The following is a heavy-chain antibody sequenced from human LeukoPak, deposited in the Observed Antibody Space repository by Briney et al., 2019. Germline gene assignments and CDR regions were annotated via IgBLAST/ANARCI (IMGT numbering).Heavy chain of an antibody. CDR2: IYSDNT. V-gene: IGHV3-53*01. Sequence: PGGSLRLSCTVSGFTVSSNSTSWVRQAPGKGLEWVSFIYSDNTHYSDSVKGRFTISRDNSKNTLYLQMNSLRAEDTAVYYCAREGRDYGDYDGPDPWGQGTLVTVSS. CDR3: AREGRDYGDYDGPDP. D-gene: IGHD4-17*01. J-gene: IGHJ5*02. CDR1: GFTVSSNS.